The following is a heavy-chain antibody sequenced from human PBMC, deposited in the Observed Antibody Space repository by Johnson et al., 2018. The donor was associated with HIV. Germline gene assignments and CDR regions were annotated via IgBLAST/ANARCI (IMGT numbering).Heavy chain of an antibody. Sequence: VQLVESGGGLVKPGGSLRLSCTVSGFIFRDYYMSWMRQAPGQGLEWVSYISSSGKSTNYADSVKGRFTISRDNAKNSLYLQMNSLRAEDTAVYYCARVQIISGFNWHYYESSIDAVDIWGQGTMVTVSS. CDR1: GFIFRDYY. CDR3: ARVQIISGFNWHYYESSIDAVDI. V-gene: IGHV3-11*04. CDR2: ISSSGKST. D-gene: IGHD3-22*01. J-gene: IGHJ3*02.